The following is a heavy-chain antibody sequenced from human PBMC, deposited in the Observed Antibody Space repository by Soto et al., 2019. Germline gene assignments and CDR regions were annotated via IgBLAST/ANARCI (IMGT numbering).Heavy chain of an antibody. V-gene: IGHV4-39*01. J-gene: IGHJ6*02. CDR3: ASRQAGAHHGMDV. Sequence: PSETLSLTCTVSGGSISSGGHYWSWIRQHPGKGLEWIGYIYYSGSTYYNPSLKSRVTISVDTSKNQFSLKLSSVTAADTAVYYCASRQAGAHHGMDVWGQGTTVTVS. CDR2: IYYSGST. CDR1: GGSISSGGHY. D-gene: IGHD1-26*01.